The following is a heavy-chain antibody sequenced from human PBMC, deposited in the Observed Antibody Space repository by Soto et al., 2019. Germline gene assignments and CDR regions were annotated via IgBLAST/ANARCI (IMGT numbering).Heavy chain of an antibody. CDR3: ARGGYYDSFGCHDNYYDGINV. CDR1: GYTFTSYG. J-gene: IGHJ6*02. V-gene: IGHV1-18*01. D-gene: IGHD3-22*01. Sequence: ASVKVSCKASGYTFTSYGISWVRQAPGQGLEWLGWISAYDGNTNYAQILQGRVSMTTDTSTSTAYMELRSLRSDDTAVYYCARGGYYDSFGCHDNYYDGINVRAQGNTVPVS. CDR2: ISAYDGNT.